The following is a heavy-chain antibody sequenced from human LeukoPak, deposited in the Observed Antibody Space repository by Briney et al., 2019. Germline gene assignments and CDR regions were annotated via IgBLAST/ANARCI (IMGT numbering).Heavy chain of an antibody. CDR1: GGSLSSYY. CDR2: ISYTGST. Sequence: SDTLSPTCTVSGGSLSSYYWRWFRQPRGKGLEWIGYISYTGSTDYNPSLTSRVTISVDTSKNQFSLKLSSVTAADTAVYYCARGAFWTAYQYYSDYWGQGTLVTVSS. CDR3: ARGAFWTAYQYYSDY. V-gene: IGHV4-59*13. J-gene: IGHJ4*02. D-gene: IGHD3/OR15-3a*01.